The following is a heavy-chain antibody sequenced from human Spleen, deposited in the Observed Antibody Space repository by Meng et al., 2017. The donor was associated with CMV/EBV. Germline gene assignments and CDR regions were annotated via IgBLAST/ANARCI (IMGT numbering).Heavy chain of an antibody. D-gene: IGHD1-7*01. CDR1: GFTSSNAW. CDR3: ITFPYNWNYFFDY. Sequence: SGFTSSNAWMSWVRQAPGNGLEWVGRIKSKTDGGTTDYAAPVKGRFTISRDDSKNTLYLQMNSLKTEDTAVYSCITFPYNWNYFFDYWGQGTLVTVSS. CDR2: IKSKTDGGTT. J-gene: IGHJ4*02. V-gene: IGHV3-15*01.